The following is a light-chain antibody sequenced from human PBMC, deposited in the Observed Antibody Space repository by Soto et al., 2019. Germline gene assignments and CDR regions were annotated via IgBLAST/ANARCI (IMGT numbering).Light chain of an antibody. CDR2: EVS. CDR3: SSFTSSSTQV. V-gene: IGLV2-14*01. CDR1: SSDVGGYDY. J-gene: IGLJ3*02. Sequence: QSALTQPASVSGSPGQSITISCTGTSSDVGGYDYVSWYQQHPGRAPKLMIFEVSNRPSGISNRFSGSKSGNTASLTISGLQAEDEADYYCSSFTSSSTQVLGGGTK.